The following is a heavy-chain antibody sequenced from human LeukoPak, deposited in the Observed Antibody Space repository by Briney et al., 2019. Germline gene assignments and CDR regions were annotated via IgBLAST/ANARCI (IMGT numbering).Heavy chain of an antibody. J-gene: IGHJ4*02. Sequence: ASVKVSCKSSGYTFTSYYMYWVRQAPGQGLEWMGIINPSGGSTSYAQKFQGRVTMTRDTPTSTVYMEPSSLRSEDTAVYYCARDSGMVRGTVDYWGQGTLVTVSS. CDR1: GYTFTSYY. CDR3: ARDSGMVRGTVDY. CDR2: INPSGGST. V-gene: IGHV1-46*01. D-gene: IGHD3-10*01.